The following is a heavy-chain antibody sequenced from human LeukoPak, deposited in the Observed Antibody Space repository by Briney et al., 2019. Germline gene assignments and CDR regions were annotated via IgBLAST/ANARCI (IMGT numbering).Heavy chain of an antibody. D-gene: IGHD3-9*01. CDR2: IQY. V-gene: IGHV3-30*02. Sequence: GGSLRLSCAASGFTFSSYGMHWVRQAPGKGLEWVAFIQYDHADSVKGRFTISRDNSKNMLYLQMNSLRTEDTAVYYCAKDRDWASSVGTDFEYWGQGTLVTVSS. J-gene: IGHJ4*02. CDR1: GFTFSSYG. CDR3: AKDRDWASSVGTDFEY.